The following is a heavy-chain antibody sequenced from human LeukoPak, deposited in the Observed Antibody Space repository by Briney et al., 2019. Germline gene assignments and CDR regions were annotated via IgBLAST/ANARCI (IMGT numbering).Heavy chain of an antibody. D-gene: IGHD3-9*01. J-gene: IGHJ4*02. Sequence: GGSLRLSCAASGFTFSSYGMHWVRQAPGKGLEWVAFIRYDGSNKYYADSVKGRFTISRDNSKNTLYLQMNSLRAEDTAVYYCAKDHGHYGEIRYCDYWGQGTLVTVSS. V-gene: IGHV3-30*02. CDR1: GFTFSSYG. CDR2: IRYDGSNK. CDR3: AKDHGHYGEIRYCDY.